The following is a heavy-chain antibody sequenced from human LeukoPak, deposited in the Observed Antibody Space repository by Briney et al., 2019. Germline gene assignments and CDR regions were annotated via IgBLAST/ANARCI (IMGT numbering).Heavy chain of an antibody. Sequence: GGSLRLSCAASGFTFSSYGMSWVRQAPGKGLEWVSAISGSGGSTYYADSVKGRFTISRDNSKNTLYLQMNSLRAEDTAVYYCARTQRGDFWSGYSDYWGQGTLVTVSS. CDR2: ISGSGGST. V-gene: IGHV3-23*01. D-gene: IGHD3-3*01. J-gene: IGHJ4*02. CDR1: GFTFSSYG. CDR3: ARTQRGDFWSGYSDY.